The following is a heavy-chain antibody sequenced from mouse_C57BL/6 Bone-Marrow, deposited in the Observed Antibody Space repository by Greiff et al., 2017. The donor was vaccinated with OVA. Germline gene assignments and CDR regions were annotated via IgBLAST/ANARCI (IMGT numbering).Heavy chain of an antibody. CDR2: INSDGGST. CDR1: EYEFPSHD. V-gene: IGHV5-2*03. Sequence: DVMLVESGGGLVQPGESLKLSCESNEYEFPSHDMSWVRKTPEKRLELVAAINSDGGSTYYPDTMERRFIISRDNTKKTLYLQMSSLRSEDTALYYCARRPLLRYWYFDVWGTGTTVTVSS. J-gene: IGHJ1*03. CDR3: ARRPLLRYWYFDV. D-gene: IGHD1-2*01.